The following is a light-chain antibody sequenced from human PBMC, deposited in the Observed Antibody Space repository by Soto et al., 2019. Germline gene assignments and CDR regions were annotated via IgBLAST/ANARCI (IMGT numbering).Light chain of an antibody. Sequence: EIVLTQSPGTLSLSPGERATLSCRASQSVSSSYLAWYQQKPGQAPRVLMYGASSRATGIPDRFSGSGSGTDFTLTISRLEPEDFAVYYCQQYRNSPLMYTFGQGTKLEIK. CDR1: QSVSSSY. V-gene: IGKV3-20*01. CDR3: QQYRNSPLMYT. J-gene: IGKJ2*01. CDR2: GAS.